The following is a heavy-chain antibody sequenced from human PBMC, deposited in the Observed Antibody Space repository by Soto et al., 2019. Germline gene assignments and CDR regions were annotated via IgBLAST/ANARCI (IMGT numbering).Heavy chain of an antibody. D-gene: IGHD6-19*01. CDR2: IYFGGPT. CDR1: GGSVSTTNW. J-gene: IGHJ6*02. CDR3: GAGTVGYYYYYYGMDV. Sequence: PSETLSLTCAVSGGSVSTTNWWSWVRQPPGGGLEYIGGIYFGGPTHYNPSLKSRVTISVDTSKNQYSLKLSSVTAADTAVYYCGAGTVGYYYYYYGMDVWGQGTTVTVSS. V-gene: IGHV4-4*02.